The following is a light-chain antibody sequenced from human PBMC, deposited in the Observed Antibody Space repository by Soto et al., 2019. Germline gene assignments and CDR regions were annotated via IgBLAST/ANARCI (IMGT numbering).Light chain of an antibody. J-gene: IGLJ3*02. CDR2: ENN. CDR3: GTWDSSLRGV. V-gene: IGLV1-51*02. Sequence: QSVLTQPPSVSAAPGQKVTISCSGSSSNIGNNYVSWYQQLPGTAPKLLIYENNKRPSGIPDRFSGSKSGTSATLGITGLQTGDEDDYYCGTWDSSLRGVFGGGTKVTVL. CDR1: SSNIGNNY.